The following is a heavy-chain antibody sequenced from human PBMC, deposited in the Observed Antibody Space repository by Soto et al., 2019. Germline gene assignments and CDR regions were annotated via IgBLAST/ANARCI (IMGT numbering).Heavy chain of an antibody. CDR1: GFTFSDYA. CDR2: VSNDGRKT. V-gene: IGHV3-30*18. J-gene: IGHJ4*02. CDR3: AKGGRQWLVTSDFNY. Sequence: VELVESGGGVVQPGRSLRLACAASGFTFSDYAIHWVRQAPGKGLEWVAVVSNDGRKTHYADSVMCRFTISRDSSKNTVSLELPSRRAEDPAVSYCAKGGRQWLVTSDFNYWGQGALVNVSS. D-gene: IGHD6-19*01.